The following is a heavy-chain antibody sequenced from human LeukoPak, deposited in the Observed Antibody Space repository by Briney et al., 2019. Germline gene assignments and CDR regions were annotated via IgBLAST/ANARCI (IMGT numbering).Heavy chain of an antibody. Sequence: GGSLRLSCAASGFTFSSYSMNWVRQAPGKGLEWVSSISSSSSYIYYADSVKGRFTISRDNAKNSLYLQMNSLIAEDTAVYYCARVAGMNAFDIWGQGTMVTVSS. V-gene: IGHV3-21*01. J-gene: IGHJ3*02. D-gene: IGHD6-19*01. CDR2: ISSSSSYI. CDR3: ARVAGMNAFDI. CDR1: GFTFSSYS.